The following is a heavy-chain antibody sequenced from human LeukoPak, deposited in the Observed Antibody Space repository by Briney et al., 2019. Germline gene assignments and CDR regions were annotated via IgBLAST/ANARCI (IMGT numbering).Heavy chain of an antibody. CDR1: GFTFSSYW. V-gene: IGHV3-7*01. D-gene: IGHD3-10*01. CDR2: IRQDGGKK. CDR3: ARYYYASAFDY. J-gene: IGHJ4*02. Sequence: GGSLTLSCTASGFTFSSYWMTWVRQTPEKGLEWVASIRQDGGKKDYVASVKGRFTISRDNAKNSLYLQMNSLRAEDTAVYYCARYYYASAFDYWGQGTLVTVSS.